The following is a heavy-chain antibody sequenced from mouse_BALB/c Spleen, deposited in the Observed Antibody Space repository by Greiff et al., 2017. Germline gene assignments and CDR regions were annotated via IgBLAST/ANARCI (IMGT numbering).Heavy chain of an antibody. J-gene: IGHJ3*01. CDR2: IDPANGNT. CDR3: ARQYGNPWFAY. Sequence: EVQLQESGAELVKPGASVKLSCTASGFNIKDTYMHWVKQRPEQGLEWIGRIDPANGNTKYDPKFQGKATITADTSSNTAYLQLSSLTSEDTAVYYCARQYGNPWFAYWGQGTLVTVSA. CDR1: GFNIKDTY. D-gene: IGHD2-10*02. V-gene: IGHV14-3*02.